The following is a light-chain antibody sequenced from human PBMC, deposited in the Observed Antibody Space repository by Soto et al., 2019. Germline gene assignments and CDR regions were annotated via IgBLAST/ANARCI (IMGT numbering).Light chain of an antibody. J-gene: IGKJ5*01. Sequence: EIVLTQSPATLSVSPGEGATLSCRASQSVSSKLAWYQQKPGQAPRLLIYGALNRATGIPARFSGSGSGTEFPITIRSIETEDFAVYYCQKRNIWPPVTFGHGTRLEIK. CDR3: QKRNIWPPVT. CDR2: GAL. CDR1: QSVSSK. V-gene: IGKV3-11*01.